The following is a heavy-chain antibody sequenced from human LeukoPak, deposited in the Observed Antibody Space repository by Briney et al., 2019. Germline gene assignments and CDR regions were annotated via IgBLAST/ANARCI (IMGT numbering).Heavy chain of an antibody. V-gene: IGHV7-4-1*02. J-gene: IGHJ3*02. CDR3: ARSTRTYGIDI. CDR2: INTNTGNP. D-gene: IGHD1/OR15-1a*01. Sequence: GASVKVSCKTSGYTFTGYYLHWVRQAPGQGLEWMGWINTNTGNPTYAQGFTGRFVFSLDTSVSTAYLQISSLKAEDTAVYYCARSTRTYGIDIWGQGTMVTVSS. CDR1: GYTFTGYY.